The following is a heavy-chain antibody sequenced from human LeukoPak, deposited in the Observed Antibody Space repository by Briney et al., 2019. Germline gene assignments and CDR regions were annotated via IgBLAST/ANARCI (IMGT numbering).Heavy chain of an antibody. Sequence: GGSLRLSCAASGFTFSSYSMNWVRQAPGKGLEWVSYISSSSSTIYYADSVKGRSTISRDNAKNSLYLQVNSLRAEDTAVYYCARGRYSSSSGDFDYWGQGTLVTVSS. D-gene: IGHD6-6*01. CDR2: ISSSSSTI. V-gene: IGHV3-48*01. J-gene: IGHJ4*02. CDR1: GFTFSSYS. CDR3: ARGRYSSSSGDFDY.